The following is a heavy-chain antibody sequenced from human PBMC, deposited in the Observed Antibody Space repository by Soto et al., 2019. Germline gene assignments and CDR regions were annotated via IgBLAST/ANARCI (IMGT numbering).Heavy chain of an antibody. D-gene: IGHD6-13*01. CDR2: IYPGDHET. J-gene: IGHJ4*02. CDR1: GYTFSNFW. Sequence: PGESLKISCQCSGYTFSNFWIGWVRQLPGQGLEWMGIIYPGDHETRYSPSFLGKVTISAEKSINTAYLQWSSLEASDSAFYFCARRPRSSQYFDVWGQGALVTVYS. V-gene: IGHV5-51*01. CDR3: ARRPRSSQYFDV.